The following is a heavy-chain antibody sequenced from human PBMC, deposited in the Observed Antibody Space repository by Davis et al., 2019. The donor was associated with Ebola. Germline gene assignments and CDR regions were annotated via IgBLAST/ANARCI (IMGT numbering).Heavy chain of an antibody. CDR3: ARGWLRGGMDV. J-gene: IGHJ6*04. CDR1: GDSVSRAG. D-gene: IGHD5-18*01. Sequence: HSQTLSLTCAISGDSVSRAGWNWIRQSPSRGLEWLGRTYYASNEWYHHYALSVESRITINPDTSKNQLSLQLNSVTPEDTAVYYCARGWLRGGMDVWGEGTTVTVSS. CDR2: TYYASNEWYH. V-gene: IGHV6-1*01.